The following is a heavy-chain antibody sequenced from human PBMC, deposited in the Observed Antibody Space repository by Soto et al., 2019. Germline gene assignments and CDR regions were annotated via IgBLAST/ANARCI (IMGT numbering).Heavy chain of an antibody. J-gene: IGHJ4*02. CDR2: IKQDGRET. Sequence: PGGSLRLSCAASGSNFRSFWMSWVRQAPGKGLEWVANIKQDGRETSYVDSVKGRFTIARDNAEDSLYLQMNSLRADDTAIYYCARSDNKHCFGGRCYLYYFDYWGQGVQVTVSS. CDR3: ARSDNKHCFGGRCYLYYFDY. D-gene: IGHD2-15*01. V-gene: IGHV3-7*01. CDR1: GSNFRSFW.